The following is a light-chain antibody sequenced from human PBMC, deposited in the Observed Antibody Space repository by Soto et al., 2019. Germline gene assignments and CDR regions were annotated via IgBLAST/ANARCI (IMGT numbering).Light chain of an antibody. CDR1: QSVSSN. CDR2: GAS. V-gene: IGKV3-15*01. Sequence: EIVMTQSPATLSVSPGDRATLSCRASQSVSSNLAWYQQKPGQAPRLLIYGASTRATGIPARFRGSGSGTEFTLTISSLQSEDFAVYYCLQYGTPPYTFGQGTKVEIK. J-gene: IGKJ2*01. CDR3: LQYGTPPYT.